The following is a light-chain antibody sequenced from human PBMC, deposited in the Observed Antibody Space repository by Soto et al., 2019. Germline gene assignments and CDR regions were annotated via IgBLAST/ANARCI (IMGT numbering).Light chain of an antibody. V-gene: IGKV2-28*01. Sequence: DIVMTQSPLPLPVTPGEPASISCRSSQSLLHSNGYNYFDWYLQKPGQSPQLLIYLGSYRASGVPDRFSGSGSCTDFTLKISRVEAEDVGVYYCMQTRQTPFTFGPGTKVDIK. J-gene: IGKJ3*01. CDR3: MQTRQTPFT. CDR2: LGS. CDR1: QSLLHSNGYNY.